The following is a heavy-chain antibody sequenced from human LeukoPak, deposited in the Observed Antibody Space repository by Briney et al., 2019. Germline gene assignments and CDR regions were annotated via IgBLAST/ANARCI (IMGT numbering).Heavy chain of an antibody. CDR2: IWYDGSNK. Sequence: GGSLRLSCAASGFTFSSYGMHWVRQAPGKGLEWVAVIWYDGSNKYYADSVKGRFTISRDNSKITLYLQMNSLRAEDTAVYYCARAMRYYDILSDYYLSGMDVWGQGTTVTVSS. D-gene: IGHD3-9*01. CDR1: GFTFSSYG. V-gene: IGHV3-33*01. CDR3: ARAMRYYDILSDYYLSGMDV. J-gene: IGHJ6*02.